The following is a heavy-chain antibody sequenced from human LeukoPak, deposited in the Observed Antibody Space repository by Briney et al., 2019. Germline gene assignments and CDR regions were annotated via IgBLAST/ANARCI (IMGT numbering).Heavy chain of an antibody. V-gene: IGHV4-59*01. CDR2: IYYSGST. D-gene: IGHD3-3*01. CDR1: GASISSYY. CDR3: ARASAAYDFWSGYYSYYFDY. J-gene: IGHJ4*02. Sequence: PSETLSLICIVSGASISSYYWSWIRQPPGKGLEWIGYIYYSGSTNYNPSLKSRVTISVDTSKNQFSLKLSSVTAADTAVYYCARASAAYDFWSGYYSYYFDYWGQGTLVTVSS.